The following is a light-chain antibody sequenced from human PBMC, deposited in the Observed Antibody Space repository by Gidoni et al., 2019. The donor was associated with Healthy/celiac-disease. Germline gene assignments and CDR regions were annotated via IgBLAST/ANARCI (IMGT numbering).Light chain of an antibody. Sequence: EIVLTQSPGTLSLSPGERATLSCRASQRVSSSYLAWYQQKPGQAPRLLIYGASSRATGIPDRFSGSGSGTDFTLTISRLEPEDFAVYYCQQYGSSPSWTFGQXTKVEIK. V-gene: IGKV3-20*01. J-gene: IGKJ1*01. CDR3: QQYGSSPSWT. CDR2: GAS. CDR1: QRVSSSY.